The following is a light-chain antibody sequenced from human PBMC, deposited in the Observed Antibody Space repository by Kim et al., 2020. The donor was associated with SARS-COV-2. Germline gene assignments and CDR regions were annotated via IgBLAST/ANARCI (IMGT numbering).Light chain of an antibody. J-gene: IGKJ5*01. CDR1: QGINIY. CDR3: QQNNGYPIT. V-gene: IGKV1-16*02. Sequence: SLLGDKVTFPFRASQGINIYFAWFHLKPEKAPPPLIYGAFSLQSGVPSQFSGGASGTDFTLTISSLQPEVTTTYFSQQNNGYPITFGDGARL. CDR2: GAF.